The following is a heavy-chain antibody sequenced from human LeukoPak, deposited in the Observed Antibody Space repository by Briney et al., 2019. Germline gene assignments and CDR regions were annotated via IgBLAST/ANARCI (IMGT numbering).Heavy chain of an antibody. CDR2: ISGSGGNS. CDR1: GFTFSSYA. V-gene: IGHV3-23*01. J-gene: IGHJ4*02. CDR3: AKESSGDGANYRGSTFDY. D-gene: IGHD5-24*01. Sequence: GGSLRLSCAASGFTFSSYAMSWVRQAPGKGLEWVSAISGSGGNSYSADSVKGRFTISRDNSENTLYLQMNSLRAEDTAVYYCAKESSGDGANYRGSTFDYWGQGTLVTVSS.